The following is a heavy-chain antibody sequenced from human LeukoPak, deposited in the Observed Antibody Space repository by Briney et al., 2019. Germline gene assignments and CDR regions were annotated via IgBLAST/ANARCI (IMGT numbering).Heavy chain of an antibody. CDR2: IYSGGTT. V-gene: IGHV3-53*01. D-gene: IGHD4-23*01. CDR1: GFTVSNNY. Sequence: GGSLRLSCAASGFTVSNNYMTWVRQAPGKGLEWVSLIYSGGTTFYTDSVKGRFTISRDSSKNTLYLQMNNLKAEDTAVYYCTTSTAVASWGQGTLVTVSS. CDR3: TTSTAVAS. J-gene: IGHJ5*02.